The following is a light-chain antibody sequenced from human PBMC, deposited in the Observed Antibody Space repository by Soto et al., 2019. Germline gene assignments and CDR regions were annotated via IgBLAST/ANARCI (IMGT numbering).Light chain of an antibody. CDR3: HQYNNWLRWT. Sequence: EIVMTPFPATLSVSPGERATLSCRASQSISSNLAWYQQKPGQAPRLLIYGASTRATGIPARFSGSGSGTEFTLTISSLQSEDFAVYYCHQYNNWLRWTFGQGTRWIA. CDR1: QSISSN. V-gene: IGKV3-15*01. J-gene: IGKJ1*01. CDR2: GAS.